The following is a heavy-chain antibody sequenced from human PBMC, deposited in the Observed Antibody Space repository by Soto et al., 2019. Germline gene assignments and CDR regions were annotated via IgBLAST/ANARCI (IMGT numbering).Heavy chain of an antibody. D-gene: IGHD1-26*01. V-gene: IGHV4-31*03. J-gene: IGHJ5*02. CDR3: ARDEAELSGWFDP. CDR1: GGSISSGGYY. Sequence: QVQLQESGPGLVKPSQTLSLTCTVSGGSISSGGYYWSWIRQHPGKGLEWIGYIYYSGSTYYNPSLKSRVTISVDTSKNQYSLKLSSVTAADTAVYYCARDEAELSGWFDPWGQGTLVTVSS. CDR2: IYYSGST.